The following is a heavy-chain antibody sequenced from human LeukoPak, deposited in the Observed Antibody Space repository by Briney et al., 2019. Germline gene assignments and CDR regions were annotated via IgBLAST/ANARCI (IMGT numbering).Heavy chain of an antibody. CDR1: GFSLSYYS. CDR3: AREDSSSWKLDY. Sequence: GGSLRLSCAASGFSLSYYSMNWVRQAPGKGLEWVSYISSSSSTIFYADSVRGRFTIPRDNAQNSLYLQMNSLRDEDTAVYYCAREDSSSWKLDYWGQGTLVTVSS. CDR2: ISSSSSTI. D-gene: IGHD6-13*01. J-gene: IGHJ4*02. V-gene: IGHV3-48*02.